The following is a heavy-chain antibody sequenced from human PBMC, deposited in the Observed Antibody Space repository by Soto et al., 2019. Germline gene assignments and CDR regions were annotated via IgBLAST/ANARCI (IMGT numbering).Heavy chain of an antibody. V-gene: IGHV4-39*02. CDR3: ARLMGVVTVDY. J-gene: IGHJ4*02. Sequence: QLQLQESGPGLVKPSETLSLTCSVSGGSISSTGHYWGWIRQPPGKGLEWIGNIYYAGSPYYNPSLTSRVTISVDTSMNPFSLALTSVTAADTAVYYCARLMGVVTVDYWGQGALVTVSS. CDR2: IYYAGSP. CDR1: GGSISSTGHY. D-gene: IGHD2-21*02.